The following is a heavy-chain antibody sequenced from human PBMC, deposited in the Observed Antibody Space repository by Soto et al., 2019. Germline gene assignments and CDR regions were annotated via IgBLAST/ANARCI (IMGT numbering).Heavy chain of an antibody. V-gene: IGHV4-31*03. Sequence: QVQLQESGPGLVKPSQTLSLTCTVSGGSISSGGYYWSWIRQHPGKGLEWIGYIYYSGSTYYNPSRXXRXTXXVDTSKNKYSLKLSSVTAADTAVYYCARAGWGTDVWGQGTTVTVSS. D-gene: IGHD3-16*01. CDR1: GGSISSGGYY. J-gene: IGHJ6*02. CDR3: ARAGWGTDV. CDR2: IYYSGST.